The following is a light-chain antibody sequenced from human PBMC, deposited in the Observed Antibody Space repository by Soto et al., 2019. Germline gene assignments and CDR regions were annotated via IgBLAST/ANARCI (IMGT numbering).Light chain of an antibody. CDR3: SSFANSKNFV. V-gene: IGLV2-8*01. Sequence: QSVLTQPPSVSGSPGQSVAISCTGTSSDVGSYNYVSWYQQHPGTAPKLMIYEVTNRPSGVPDRFSGSKSGNTASLTVSGLQTEDEADYYCSSFANSKNFVFGTGTKVTVL. CDR1: SSDVGSYNY. CDR2: EVT. J-gene: IGLJ1*01.